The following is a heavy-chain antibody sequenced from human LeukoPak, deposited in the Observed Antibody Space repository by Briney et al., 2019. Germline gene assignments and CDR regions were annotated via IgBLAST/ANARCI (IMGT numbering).Heavy chain of an antibody. V-gene: IGHV3-7*01. Sequence: GGSLRLSCAAPGFTFSSYWMSWVRQAPGKGLEWVANIKQDGSEKYYVDSVKGRFTISRDNAKNTLYLQMNSLRAEDTAVYYCAREKVSPLAFDIWGQGTMVTVSS. J-gene: IGHJ3*02. CDR1: GFTFSSYW. CDR2: IKQDGSEK. D-gene: IGHD1-14*01. CDR3: AREKVSPLAFDI.